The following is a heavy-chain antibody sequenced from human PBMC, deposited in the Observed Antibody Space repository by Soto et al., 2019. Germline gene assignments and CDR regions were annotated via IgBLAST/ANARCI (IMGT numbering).Heavy chain of an antibody. V-gene: IGHV1-18*01. D-gene: IGHD6-19*01. Sequence: QVQLVQSGAEVKKPGASVKVSCKASGYTFTSYGISWVRQAPGQGLEWMGWISAYNGNTNYAQQLQGRVTMIPDTATRTAYMELRSLRSDDTAVYYCARVPLFYGGWSLYYFDYWGQGTLVTVSS. CDR3: ARVPLFYGGWSLYYFDY. CDR1: GYTFTSYG. J-gene: IGHJ4*02. CDR2: ISAYNGNT.